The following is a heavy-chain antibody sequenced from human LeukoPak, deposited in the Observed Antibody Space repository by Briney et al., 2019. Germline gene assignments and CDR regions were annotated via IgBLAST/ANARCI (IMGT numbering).Heavy chain of an antibody. D-gene: IGHD2-21*02. CDR2: ISSNGGNT. J-gene: IGHJ4*02. V-gene: IGHV3-64D*09. CDR3: VKAITVSANFDC. Sequence: PGGCLRLSCSASGFTFSNYDMYWVRQAPGKGLEYVSAISSNGGNTYYADSVKGRFTISRDNSKNTLYLQMSSLRTEDTAIYYCVKAITVSANFDCWGQGTLVTVSS. CDR1: GFTFSNYD.